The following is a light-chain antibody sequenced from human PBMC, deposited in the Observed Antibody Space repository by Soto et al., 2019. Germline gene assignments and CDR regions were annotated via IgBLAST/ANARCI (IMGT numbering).Light chain of an antibody. Sequence: EIVLTQSPATLSLSPGERATLSCRASQSVGTFFAWYQQKPGQAPRLLIYDASNRATGIPPRFSGSGSGTDFTLTISSLEPEDFAVYYCQQCNNWPQWTFGQGIKVDIK. V-gene: IGKV3-11*01. CDR1: QSVGTF. CDR3: QQCNNWPQWT. J-gene: IGKJ1*01. CDR2: DAS.